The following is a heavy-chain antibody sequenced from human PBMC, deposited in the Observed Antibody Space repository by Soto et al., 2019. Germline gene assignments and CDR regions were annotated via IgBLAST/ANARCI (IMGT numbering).Heavy chain of an antibody. D-gene: IGHD3-22*01. CDR1: GFTFSSYG. CDR3: ARDYYKYYDSSGYYRSPAY. CDR2: ISGSGGST. V-gene: IGHV3-NL1*01. Sequence: GGSLRLSCVASGFTFSSYGMHWVRQAPGKGLEWVSAISGSGGSTYYADSVKGRFTISRDNSRNTLFLQMNSLRAEDTAVYYCARDYYKYYDSSGYYRSPAYWGQGTLVTVSS. J-gene: IGHJ4*02.